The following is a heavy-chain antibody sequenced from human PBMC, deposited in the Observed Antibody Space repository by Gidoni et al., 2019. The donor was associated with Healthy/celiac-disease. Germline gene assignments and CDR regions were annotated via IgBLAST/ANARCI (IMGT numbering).Heavy chain of an antibody. CDR1: GFISSSYS. CDR2: ISSSSSYI. D-gene: IGHD3-22*01. Sequence: EVQLVESGGGLVKPGGSLRLSCAAFGFISSSYSMIWVRQAPGKGLAWISSISSSSSYIYYADSVKGRFTISRDNAKNSLYLQMNSLRAEDTAVYYCARDSVAYYYDSSGYHVFDYWGQGTLVTVSS. V-gene: IGHV3-21*01. J-gene: IGHJ4*02. CDR3: ARDSVAYYYDSSGYHVFDY.